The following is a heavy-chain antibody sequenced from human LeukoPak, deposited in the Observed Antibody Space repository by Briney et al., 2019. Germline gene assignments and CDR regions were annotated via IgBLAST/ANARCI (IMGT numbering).Heavy chain of an antibody. CDR2: INPNSGGT. CDR1: GYTFTGYY. V-gene: IGHV1-2*02. D-gene: IGHD2-21*02. J-gene: IGHJ4*02. Sequence: ASVKVFCKASGYTFTGYYMHWVRQAPGQGLEWMGWINPNSGGTNYAQKFQGRVTMTRDTSISTAYMELSRLRSDDTAVYYCARGYCGGDCYPYFDYWGQGTLVTVSS. CDR3: ARGYCGGDCYPYFDY.